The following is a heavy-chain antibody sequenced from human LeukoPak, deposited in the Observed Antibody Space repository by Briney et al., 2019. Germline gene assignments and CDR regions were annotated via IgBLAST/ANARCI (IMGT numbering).Heavy chain of an antibody. V-gene: IGHV3-20*01. CDR3: ARGLMSGYDSGWFDP. CDR1: GCTFDDYG. J-gene: IGHJ5*02. D-gene: IGHD5-12*01. CDR2: INWNGGST. Sequence: GGSLRLSCAASGCTFDDYGMSWVRQAPGKGLEWVSVINWNGGSTGYADSVKGRFTISRDNAKTSLYLQMNSLRAADTALYHCARGLMSGYDSGWFDPWGQGTPVTVSS.